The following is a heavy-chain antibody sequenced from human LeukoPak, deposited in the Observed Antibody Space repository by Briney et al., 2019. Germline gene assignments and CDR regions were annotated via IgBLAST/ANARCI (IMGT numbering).Heavy chain of an antibody. D-gene: IGHD6-13*01. CDR2: IDHTGST. CDR1: GGSFSGYY. CDR3: ARGRMSSSTWYSTYYYYFYMDV. V-gene: IGHV4-59*01. Sequence: NTSETLSLTCAVYGGSFSGYYWSWIRQPPGKGLERIGYIDHTGSTNYNPSLNSRVTISRNTAKNHFSLRLSTVTATDTAVYFCARGRMSSSTWYSTYYYYFYMDVWGKGTTVTVS. J-gene: IGHJ6*03.